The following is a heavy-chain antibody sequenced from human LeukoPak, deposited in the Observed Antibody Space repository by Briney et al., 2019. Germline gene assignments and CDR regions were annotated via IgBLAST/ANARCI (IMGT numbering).Heavy chain of an antibody. Sequence: ASVKVSCKASGYTFTGYYMHWVRQAPGQGLEWMRWINPNSGGTNYAQKFQGRVTMTRDTSISTAYMELSRLRSDDTAVYYCARDPDNWNYVAFDIWGQGTMVTVSS. CDR1: GYTFTGYY. CDR3: ARDPDNWNYVAFDI. J-gene: IGHJ3*02. CDR2: INPNSGGT. D-gene: IGHD1-7*01. V-gene: IGHV1-2*02.